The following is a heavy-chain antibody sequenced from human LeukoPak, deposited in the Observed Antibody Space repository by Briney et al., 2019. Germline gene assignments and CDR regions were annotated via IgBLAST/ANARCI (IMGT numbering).Heavy chain of an antibody. J-gene: IGHJ6*03. Sequence: GGSLRLSCAASGFIFSSFAMHWVRQAPGKGLEWVAIISYDGSNKNYADSVKGRITISRDNSKNTLYLQVNSLRAEDTAVYYCARDPTLTANYYYYYYMDVWGKGTTVTVSS. V-gene: IGHV3-30*01. CDR3: ARDPTLTANYYYYYYMDV. D-gene: IGHD2-21*02. CDR2: ISYDGSNK. CDR1: GFIFSSFA.